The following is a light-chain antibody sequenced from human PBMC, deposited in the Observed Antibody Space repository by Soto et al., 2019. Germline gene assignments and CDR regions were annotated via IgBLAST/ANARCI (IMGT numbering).Light chain of an antibody. V-gene: IGKV3-11*01. Sequence: EIVMTQSPATLSVSLGGRATLSCRASQSVSSYLAWYQQKPGQAPRLLIYDASNRATGIPARFSGSGSGTDFTLTISSLEPEDFAVYYCQQRSNWPLTFGGGTKVDIK. CDR1: QSVSSY. J-gene: IGKJ4*01. CDR3: QQRSNWPLT. CDR2: DAS.